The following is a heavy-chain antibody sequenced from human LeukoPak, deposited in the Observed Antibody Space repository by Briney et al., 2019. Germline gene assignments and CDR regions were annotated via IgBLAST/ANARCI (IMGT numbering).Heavy chain of an antibody. Sequence: GGSLRLSCAASGFTFSSYWMHWVRQAPGKGLVWVSRINSDGSSTSYADSVKGRFTISRDHAKNTLYLQMNSLRAEDTAVYYCVPPPEYSSGWYYGYWGQGTLVTVPS. CDR3: VPPPEYSSGWYYGY. J-gene: IGHJ4*02. V-gene: IGHV3-74*01. D-gene: IGHD6-19*01. CDR2: INSDGSST. CDR1: GFTFSSYW.